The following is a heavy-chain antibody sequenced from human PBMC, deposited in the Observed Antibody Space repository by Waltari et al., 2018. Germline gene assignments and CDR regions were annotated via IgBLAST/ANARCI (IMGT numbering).Heavy chain of an antibody. V-gene: IGHV1-69*05. Sequence: QFQLVQSGAEVKKPGSSVKVSCKASGGTFSSYAISWVRQAPGQGLEWMGGIITILGTANYAQKFQGRVTITTEESTSTAYMELSSLRSEDTAVYDCARDDSSGYYPFDPWGQGTLVTVSS. CDR1: GGTFSSYA. J-gene: IGHJ5*02. CDR2: IITILGTA. D-gene: IGHD3-22*01. CDR3: ARDDSSGYYPFDP.